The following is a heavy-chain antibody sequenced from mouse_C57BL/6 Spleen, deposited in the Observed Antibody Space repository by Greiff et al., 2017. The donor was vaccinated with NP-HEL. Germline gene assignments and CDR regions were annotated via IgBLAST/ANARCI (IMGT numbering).Heavy chain of an antibody. CDR1: GYTFTSYG. V-gene: IGHV1-81*01. CDR2: IYPRSGNT. CDR3: ARLNYSNYALYAMDY. Sequence: QVQLQQSGAELARPGASVKLSCKASGYTFTSYGISWVKQRTGQGLEWIGEIYPRSGNTYYNEKFKGKATLTADKSSSTAYMELRSLTSEDSAVYFCARLNYSNYALYAMDYWGQGTSVTVSS. J-gene: IGHJ4*01. D-gene: IGHD2-5*01.